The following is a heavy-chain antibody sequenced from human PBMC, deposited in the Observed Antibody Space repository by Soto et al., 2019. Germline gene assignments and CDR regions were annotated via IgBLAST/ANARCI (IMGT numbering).Heavy chain of an antibody. J-gene: IGHJ4*02. CDR1: GASVSSETHF. D-gene: IGHD1-26*01. V-gene: IGHV4-61*01. Sequence: SETLSLTCRVSGASVSSETHFWTWIRQPPGKGLEWIGYVYRTGITNSNPALTSRVTVSADRSKNQFSLTLRSVTAADTAVYYCVREDMSGTYYFDYWGPGIQVTVS. CDR3: VREDMSGTYYFDY. CDR2: VYRTGIT.